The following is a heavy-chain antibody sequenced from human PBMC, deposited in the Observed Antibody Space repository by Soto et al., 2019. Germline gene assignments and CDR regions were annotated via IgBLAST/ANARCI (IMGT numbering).Heavy chain of an antibody. D-gene: IGHD3-22*01. Sequence: SETLSLTCTVSGGSISSDYWNWIRQPPGKGLEWIASIYYSGSTNSNPSLKSRLTISVDTSKNQFSLRLSSVTAADTAVYYCVRGFYDSGGYSSTFDYWGQGTLVTVS. J-gene: IGHJ4*02. CDR2: IYYSGST. CDR3: VRGFYDSGGYSSTFDY. V-gene: IGHV4-59*01. CDR1: GGSISSDY.